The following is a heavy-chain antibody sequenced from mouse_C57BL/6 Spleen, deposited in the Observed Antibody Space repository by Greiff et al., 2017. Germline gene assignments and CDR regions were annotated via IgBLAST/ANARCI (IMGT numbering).Heavy chain of an antibody. CDR3: ARGGRYDYDGSPWFAY. Sequence: EVQLQQSGPGLVKPSQSLSLTCSVTGYSITSGYYWNWIRQFPGNKLEWMGYISYDGSNNYNPSLKNRISITRDTSKNQFFLKLNSVTTEDTATYYCARGGRYDYDGSPWFAYWGQGTLVTVSA. J-gene: IGHJ3*01. CDR2: ISYDGSN. V-gene: IGHV3-6*01. D-gene: IGHD2-4*01. CDR1: GYSITSGYY.